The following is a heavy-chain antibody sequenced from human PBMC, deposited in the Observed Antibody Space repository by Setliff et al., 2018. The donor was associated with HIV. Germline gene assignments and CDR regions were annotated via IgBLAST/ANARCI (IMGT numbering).Heavy chain of an antibody. Sequence: GGSLRLSCAASGFTFSSAWINWLRQAPGKGLEWVGRIKSKTDGGTRDHAAPVKGRFTISRDDSKNTLYLQMNSLKTEDTAVYYCTTTLGCGGDCYLNYWGQGALVTVSS. V-gene: IGHV3-15*01. J-gene: IGHJ4*02. CDR3: TTTLGCGGDCYLNY. CDR2: IKSKTDGGTR. CDR1: GFTFSSAW. D-gene: IGHD2-21*01.